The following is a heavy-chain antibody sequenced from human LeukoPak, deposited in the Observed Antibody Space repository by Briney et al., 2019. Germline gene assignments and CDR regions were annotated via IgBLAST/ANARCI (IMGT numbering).Heavy chain of an antibody. Sequence: SETLSLTCAVYGGSFSGYYWSWIRQPPGKGLEWIGEINHSGSTNYNPSLKSRVTISVDTSKNQFSLKLSSVTAADTAVYYCARGEAAIEAFDIWGQGTMVTVSS. CDR1: GGSFSGYY. V-gene: IGHV4-34*01. J-gene: IGHJ3*02. D-gene: IGHD2-2*02. CDR2: INHSGST. CDR3: ARGEAAIEAFDI.